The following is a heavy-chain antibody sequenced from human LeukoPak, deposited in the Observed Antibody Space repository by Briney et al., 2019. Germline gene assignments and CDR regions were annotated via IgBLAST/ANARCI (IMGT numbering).Heavy chain of an antibody. CDR2: IRSKANSYAT. Sequence: PGGSLRLSCAASGFTFSGSAMHWVRQASGKGLEWVGRIRSKANSYATAYAASVKGRFTISRDDSKNTAYPQMNSLKTEDTAVYYCTRRDSGSYYWGQGTLVTVSS. V-gene: IGHV3-73*01. J-gene: IGHJ4*02. CDR1: GFTFSGSA. D-gene: IGHD1-26*01. CDR3: TRRDSGSYY.